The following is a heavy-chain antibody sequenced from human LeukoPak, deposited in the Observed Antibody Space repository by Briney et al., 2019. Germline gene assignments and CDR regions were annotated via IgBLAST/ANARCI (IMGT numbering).Heavy chain of an antibody. D-gene: IGHD3-22*01. Sequence: GASVKVSCKASGYTFTCDCIHWVRQAPGQGLEWKGWINPNSGGTNYAQKFQGRVTMTRDTSISTAYMELSRLRSDDTAVYYCARGWHSSGYYFDYWGQGTLVSVSS. V-gene: IGHV1-2*02. CDR3: ARGWHSSGYYFDY. CDR2: INPNSGGT. CDR1: GYTFTCDC. J-gene: IGHJ4*02.